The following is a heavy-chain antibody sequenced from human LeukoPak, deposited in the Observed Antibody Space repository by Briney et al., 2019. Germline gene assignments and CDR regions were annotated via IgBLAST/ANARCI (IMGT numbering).Heavy chain of an antibody. V-gene: IGHV3-13*01. J-gene: IGHJ5*02. CDR1: GFTFSSYD. CDR2: IAGAGDT. Sequence: GGSLRLSCAASGFTFSSYDMHWVRQATGRGLEWVSGIAGAGDTYYADSVKGRFTISRENGKNSLYLQMNSLRAGDTAVYYCARGGIRGVTWNWLDPWGQGTLVTVSS. CDR3: ARGGIRGVTWNWLDP. D-gene: IGHD3-10*01.